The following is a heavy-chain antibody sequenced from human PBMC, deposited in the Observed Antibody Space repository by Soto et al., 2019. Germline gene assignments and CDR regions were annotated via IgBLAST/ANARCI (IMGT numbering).Heavy chain of an antibody. J-gene: IGHJ4*02. V-gene: IGHV3-66*01. CDR2: IYSGGST. Sequence: EVQWVESGGGLVQPGGSLRLSCAASGFTVSTKYMSWVRQAPGKGREWVSVIYSGGSTFYADSVRGRFTISRDNSKNTLNLQMNSLRAEDTAVYYCARDTWASDYWGQGTLVTVSS. D-gene: IGHD3-16*01. CDR3: ARDTWASDY. CDR1: GFTVSTKY.